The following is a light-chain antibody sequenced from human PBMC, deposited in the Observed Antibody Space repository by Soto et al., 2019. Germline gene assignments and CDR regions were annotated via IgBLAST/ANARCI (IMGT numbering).Light chain of an antibody. CDR1: QSVNRN. J-gene: IGKJ1*01. Sequence: EIVMTQSPATLSVSPGERATLSCRASQSVNRNLAWYQQKPGQAPRLLISAASTRATGIPARFSGSGSETEFTLTISILQSEHLAVYYCQQYNNWWTFGQGTKVEMK. V-gene: IGKV3-15*01. CDR2: AAS. CDR3: QQYNNWWT.